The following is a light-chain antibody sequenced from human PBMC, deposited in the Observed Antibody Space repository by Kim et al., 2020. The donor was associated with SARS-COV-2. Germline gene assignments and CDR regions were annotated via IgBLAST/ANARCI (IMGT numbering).Light chain of an antibody. Sequence: DIQLTQSPSFLSASVGDRVTITCRASQGISSYLAWYQQKPGKAPKLLIYAASTLQSGVPSRFSGSGSGTEFTLTISSLQPEDFATYYCQQLNGSPPYTFGQGTKLEI. CDR1: QGISSY. CDR2: AAS. V-gene: IGKV1-9*01. J-gene: IGKJ2*01. CDR3: QQLNGSPPYT.